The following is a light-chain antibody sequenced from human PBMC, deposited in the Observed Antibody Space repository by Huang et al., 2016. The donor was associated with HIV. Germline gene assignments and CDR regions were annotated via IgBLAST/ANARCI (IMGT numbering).Light chain of an antibody. J-gene: IGKJ4*01. CDR3: MQRTQRPLT. CDR2: ECS. Sequence: DIVMTQTPLSLSVTPGQPASISCKSSQSILHSDGETYLYWYLHKPGQSPQLLIYECSNRCSGVPDRFSGSGSWTDFTLRISRVEAEDVGVYYCMQRTQRPLTFGGGTKVEIK. V-gene: IGKV2D-29*02. CDR1: QSILHSDGETY.